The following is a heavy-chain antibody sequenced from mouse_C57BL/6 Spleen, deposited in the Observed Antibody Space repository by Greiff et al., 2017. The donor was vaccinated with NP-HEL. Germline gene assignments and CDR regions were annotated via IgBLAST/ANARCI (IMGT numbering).Heavy chain of an antibody. V-gene: IGHV5-9*01. CDR1: GFTFSSYT. J-gene: IGHJ4*01. CDR3: ARHGDLRLRAMDY. Sequence: EVQLVESGGGLVKPGGSLKLSCAASGFTFSSYTMSWVRQTPEKRLEWVATISGGGGNTYYPDRVKGRFTISRDNAKNTLYLQMSSLRSEDTALYYCARHGDLRLRAMDYWGQGTSVTVSS. D-gene: IGHD3-2*02. CDR2: ISGGGGNT.